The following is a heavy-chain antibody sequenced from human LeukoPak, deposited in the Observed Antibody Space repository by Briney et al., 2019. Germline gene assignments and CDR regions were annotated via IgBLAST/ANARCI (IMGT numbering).Heavy chain of an antibody. Sequence: PSETLSLTCAVYGGSFSGYYLSWIRQPPGKGLDWIGEINHSGSTNYNPSLKSRVTISVDTSKNQFSLKLSSVTAADTAVYYCARDAPAGESAFDIWGQGTMVTVSS. J-gene: IGHJ3*02. V-gene: IGHV4-34*01. CDR1: GGSFSGYY. D-gene: IGHD1-14*01. CDR2: INHSGST. CDR3: ARDAPAGESAFDI.